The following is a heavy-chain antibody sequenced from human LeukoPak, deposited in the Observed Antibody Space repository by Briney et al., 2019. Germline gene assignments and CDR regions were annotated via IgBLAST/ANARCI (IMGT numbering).Heavy chain of an antibody. CDR3: ARAASNYYDSSGYDY. Sequence: SETLSLTCAVYGGSFSGYYWSWIRQPPGKGLEWIGEINHSGSTNYNPSLKSRVTISVDTSKNQFSLNLSSVTAADTAVYYCARAASNYYDSSGYDYWGQGTLVTVSS. D-gene: IGHD3-22*01. J-gene: IGHJ4*02. V-gene: IGHV4-34*01. CDR1: GGSFSGYY. CDR2: INHSGST.